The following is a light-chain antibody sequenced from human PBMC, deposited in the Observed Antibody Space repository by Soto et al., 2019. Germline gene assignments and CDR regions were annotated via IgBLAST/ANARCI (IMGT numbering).Light chain of an antibody. CDR1: QTISSW. CDR2: KAS. Sequence: DIQMTQPPSTLSGSVGDRVTITCRASQTISSWLAWYQQKPGKAPKLLIYKASTLKSGVPSRLSGSGSGTEFTLTISSLQPDDFATYYCQHYNSYSEAFGQGTKVDIK. J-gene: IGKJ1*01. CDR3: QHYNSYSEA. V-gene: IGKV1-5*03.